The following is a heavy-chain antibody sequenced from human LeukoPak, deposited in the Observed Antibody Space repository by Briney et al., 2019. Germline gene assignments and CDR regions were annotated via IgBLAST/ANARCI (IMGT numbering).Heavy chain of an antibody. Sequence: GGSLRLSCAASGFTFSSYEMNWVRQAPGKGLEWVSYISSSGSTIYYADSVKGRFTISRDNAKNSLYLQMNSLRAEDTAVYYCARSRLDIVVVPAAIRYYYYYGMDVWGKGTTVTVSS. CDR1: GFTFSSYE. CDR2: ISSSGSTI. D-gene: IGHD2-2*03. V-gene: IGHV3-48*03. J-gene: IGHJ6*04. CDR3: ARSRLDIVVVPAAIRYYYYYGMDV.